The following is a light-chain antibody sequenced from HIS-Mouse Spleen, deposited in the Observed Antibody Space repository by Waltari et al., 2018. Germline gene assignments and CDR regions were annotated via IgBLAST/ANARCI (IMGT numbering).Light chain of an antibody. Sequence: DIQLTQSPSFLSASVGDRVTITCRASQGISSYLAWYQQKPGTAPKLLNYAASTLQSGVPSRFSGSGSGTEFTLTISSLQPEDFATYYCQQLNSYPPTFGQGTKVEIK. V-gene: IGKV1-9*01. J-gene: IGKJ1*01. CDR3: QQLNSYPPT. CDR2: AAS. CDR1: QGISSY.